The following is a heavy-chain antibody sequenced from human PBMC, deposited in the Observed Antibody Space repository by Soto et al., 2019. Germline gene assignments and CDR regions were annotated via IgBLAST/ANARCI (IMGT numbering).Heavy chain of an antibody. CDR3: ASGTDYDDSSGWAY. J-gene: IGHJ4*02. CDR1: GFTFSSYS. Sequence: EVQLVESGGGLVQPGGSLRLSCAASGFTFSSYSMNWVRQAPGKGLEWVSYISSSSSTIYYADSVKGRFTIARDNAKNSLYLQMNSRRDEDTAVYYCASGTDYDDSSGWAYWGQGTLVTVSS. V-gene: IGHV3-48*02. D-gene: IGHD3-22*01. CDR2: ISSSSSTI.